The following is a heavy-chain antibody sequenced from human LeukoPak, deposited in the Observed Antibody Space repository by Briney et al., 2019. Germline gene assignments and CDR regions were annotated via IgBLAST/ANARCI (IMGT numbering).Heavy chain of an antibody. CDR2: IYPGDSDT. CDR1: GYTFTSYW. CDR3: ARLSYDSSDFHYMDV. V-gene: IGHV5-51*01. J-gene: IGHJ6*03. Sequence: ASVKVSCKASGYTFTSYWIGWVRQMPGKGLEWMGIIYPGDSDTRYSPSFQGQVTISADKSISTAFLQWSSLKASDTAMYYCARLSYDSSDFHYMDVWGKGTTVTISS. D-gene: IGHD3-22*01.